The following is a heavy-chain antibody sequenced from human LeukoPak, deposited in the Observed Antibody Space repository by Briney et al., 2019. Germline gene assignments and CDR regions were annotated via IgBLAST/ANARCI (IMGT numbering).Heavy chain of an antibody. CDR1: GYTFTNYY. V-gene: IGHV1-46*01. D-gene: IGHD3-22*01. CDR3: AREYYYDSSGFDY. CDR2: IIPSGGTT. Sequence: ASVKVSCKASGYTFTNYYMHWVRQAPGQGLEWMGIIIPSGGTTRYAQKFQGRVTMTRDMSTSTAYMELSSLRSEDTAVYYCAREYYYDSSGFDYWGQGTLVTASS. J-gene: IGHJ4*02.